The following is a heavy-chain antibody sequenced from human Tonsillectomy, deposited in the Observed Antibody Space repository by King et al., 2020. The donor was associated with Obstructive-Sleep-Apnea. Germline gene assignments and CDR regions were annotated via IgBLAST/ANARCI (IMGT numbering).Heavy chain of an antibody. J-gene: IGHJ2*01. V-gene: IGHV3-7*01. D-gene: IGHD4-11*01. CDR3: ARYSSYWYFDL. Sequence: VQLVESGGGLVQPGGSLRLSCAASGFTFSSYWMSWVRQAPGKGLEWVANIKQDGSEKYYVDSVKGRFAISRDNAKNSLYLQMNSLRAEDTAVYYCARYSSYWYFDLWGRGTLVTVSS. CDR1: GFTFSSYW. CDR2: IKQDGSEK.